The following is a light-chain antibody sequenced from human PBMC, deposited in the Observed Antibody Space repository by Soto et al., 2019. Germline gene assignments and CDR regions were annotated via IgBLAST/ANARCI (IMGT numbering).Light chain of an antibody. V-gene: IGKV1-27*01. Sequence: DIQMTQSPSSLSVSEGDRVTITCRASQGIDNRLAWYQQKPGKAPKLLIYAASTLQAGVVSRFRGSGSGTDFPLTISSLQPEDVATYYCQKYNSAPFTFGQGTRLEIK. CDR1: QGIDNR. J-gene: IGKJ5*01. CDR3: QKYNSAPFT. CDR2: AAS.